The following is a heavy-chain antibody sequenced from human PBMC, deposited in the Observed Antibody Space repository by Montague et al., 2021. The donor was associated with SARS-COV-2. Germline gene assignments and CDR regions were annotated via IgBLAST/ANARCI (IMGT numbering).Heavy chain of an antibody. CDR3: ERGFDY. J-gene: IGHJ4*02. CDR2: IYYSGST. Sequence: SETLSLTCTVSGGSISSYYWSWIRQPPGKGLEWIGYIYYSGSTNYNPSLKSPVTISVDTSKNQFSLKLSSVTAADTAVYYCERGFDYWGQGTLVTVSS. CDR1: GGSISSYY. V-gene: IGHV4-59*01.